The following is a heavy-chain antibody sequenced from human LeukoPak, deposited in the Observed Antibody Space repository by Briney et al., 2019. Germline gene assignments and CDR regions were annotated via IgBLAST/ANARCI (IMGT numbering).Heavy chain of an antibody. Sequence: PGGSLRLSCAASGFTFSSYEMNWARQAPGKGLEWVSYISSSGGTIYYADSVKGRFTISRDNAKNSLYLQMNSLRAEDTAVYYCAACSTSCFPSRRFYYGMDVWGQGTTVTVSS. CDR1: GFTFSSYE. D-gene: IGHD2-2*01. CDR2: ISSSGGTI. CDR3: AACSTSCFPSRRFYYGMDV. J-gene: IGHJ6*02. V-gene: IGHV3-48*03.